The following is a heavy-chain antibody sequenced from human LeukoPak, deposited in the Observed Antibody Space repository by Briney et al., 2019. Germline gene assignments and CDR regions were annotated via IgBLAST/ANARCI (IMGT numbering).Heavy chain of an antibody. CDR2: ISSSGSTI. D-gene: IGHD6-13*01. CDR3: ARAIAAAYDAFDI. J-gene: IGHJ3*02. Sequence: GGSLRLSCSASGFTFSDYAMHWVRQAPGKGLEWVSYISSSGSTIYYADSVKGRFTISRDNAKNSLYLQMNSLRAEDTAVYYCARAIAAAYDAFDIWGQGTMVTVSS. V-gene: IGHV3-11*01. CDR1: GFTFSDYA.